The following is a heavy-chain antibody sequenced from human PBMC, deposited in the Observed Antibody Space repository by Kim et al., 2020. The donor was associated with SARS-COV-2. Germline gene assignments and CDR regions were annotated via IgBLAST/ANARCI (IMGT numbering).Heavy chain of an antibody. CDR3: ARGPYYDSSGYGPLGRY. D-gene: IGHD3-22*01. V-gene: IGHV1-2*02. Sequence: ASVKVSCKASGYTFTGYYMHWVRQAPGQGLEWMGWINPNSGGTNYAQKFQGRVTMTRDTSISTAYMELSRLRSDDTAVYYCARGPYYDSSGYGPLGRYWGQAALVTVSS. CDR2: INPNSGGT. J-gene: IGHJ4*02. CDR1: GYTFTGYY.